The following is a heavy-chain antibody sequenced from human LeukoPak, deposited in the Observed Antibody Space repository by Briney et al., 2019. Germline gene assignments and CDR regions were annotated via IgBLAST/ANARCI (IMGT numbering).Heavy chain of an antibody. CDR1: GFTFSSYW. V-gene: IGHV3-74*01. CDR2: INTDGSST. D-gene: IGHD2-2*01. J-gene: IGHJ4*02. CDR3: LACYRSIPCY. Sequence: GGSLRLSCAASGFTFSSYWMHWVRQAPGKGLVWVSRINTDGSSTTYADSVKGRFTISRDNAKNTLYLQMNSLRADDTAVYYCLACYRSIPCYWGQGTLVTVSS.